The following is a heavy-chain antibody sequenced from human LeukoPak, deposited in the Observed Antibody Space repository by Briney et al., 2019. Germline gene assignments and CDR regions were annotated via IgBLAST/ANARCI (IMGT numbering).Heavy chain of an antibody. CDR1: GFTVSSNY. Sequence: GGSLRLSCAASGFTVSSNYMSWVRQAPGKGLEWVSVIYSGGSTYYADSVKGRFTISRDNSKNTLYLQMNSLRAEDTAVYYCARQVFWQWLTDYYYYMDVWGKGTTVTVSS. D-gene: IGHD6-19*01. V-gene: IGHV3-66*04. CDR2: IYSGGST. J-gene: IGHJ6*03. CDR3: ARQVFWQWLTDYYYYMDV.